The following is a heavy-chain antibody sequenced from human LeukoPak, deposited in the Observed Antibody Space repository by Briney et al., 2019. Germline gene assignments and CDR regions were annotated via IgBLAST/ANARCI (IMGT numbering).Heavy chain of an antibody. CDR2: ISYDGSNK. CDR1: GFTFSSYA. J-gene: IGHJ4*02. V-gene: IGHV3-30-3*01. CDR3: ARDGTVEGSYFDY. Sequence: PGRSLRLSCAASGFTFSSYAMHWVRQAPGKGMEWVAVISYDGSNKYYADSVKGRFTISRDNSKNTLYLQMNSLRAEDTAVYYCARDGTVEGSYFDYWGQGTLVTVSS. D-gene: IGHD1/OR15-1a*01.